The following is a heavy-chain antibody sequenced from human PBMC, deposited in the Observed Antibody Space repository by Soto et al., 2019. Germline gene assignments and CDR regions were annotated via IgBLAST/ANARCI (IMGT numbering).Heavy chain of an antibody. J-gene: IGHJ6*02. CDR1: GGTFSSYA. D-gene: IGHD5-18*01. CDR2: IIPIFGTA. CDR3: ARDPGYSYGHPPHRGMDV. Sequence: ASVKVSCKVSGGTFSSYAINWVRQAPGQGLEWMGGIIPIFGTANYAQKFQGRVTITADESTSTAYMELSSLRSEDTALYYCARDPGYSYGHPPHRGMDVWGQGTTVTVSS. V-gene: IGHV1-69*13.